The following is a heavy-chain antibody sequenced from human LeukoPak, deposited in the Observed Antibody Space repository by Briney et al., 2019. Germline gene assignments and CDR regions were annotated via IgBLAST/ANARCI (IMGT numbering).Heavy chain of an antibody. V-gene: IGHV3-15*01. CDR1: GFTFSNAW. CDR3: TAALWFGELLFDD. CDR2: IKSKTDGGTT. Sequence: GGSLRLSCAASGFTFSNAWMSWVRQAPGKGLEWVGRIKSKTDGGTTDYAAPVKRRFTISRDDSKNTLYLQMNSLKTEDTAVYYCTAALWFGELLFDDWGQGTLVTVSS. D-gene: IGHD3-10*01. J-gene: IGHJ4*02.